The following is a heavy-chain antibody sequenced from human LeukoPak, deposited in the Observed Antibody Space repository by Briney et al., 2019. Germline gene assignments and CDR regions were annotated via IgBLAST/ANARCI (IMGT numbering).Heavy chain of an antibody. D-gene: IGHD5-18*01. CDR2: IIPIFGTA. J-gene: IGHJ4*02. Sequence: SVKVSCKXSGGTFSSYAISWVRQAPGQGLEGMGGIIPIFGTANYAQKFQGRVTITTDESTSTAYKELSSLRSEDTAVYCCARSIQLWVQPDYWGQGALVTVSS. CDR3: ARSIQLWVQPDY. V-gene: IGHV1-69*05. CDR1: GGTFSSYA.